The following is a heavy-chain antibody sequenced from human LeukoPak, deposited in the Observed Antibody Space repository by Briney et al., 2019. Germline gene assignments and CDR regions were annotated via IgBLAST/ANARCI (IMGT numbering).Heavy chain of an antibody. CDR3: AIYIVAGCDS. Sequence: SQTLSLTCDISGDSVSANAWTWIRQSPLRGLEWLGRTYYKSTWHNEYALSLRGRITIRPDTSKNQFSLHLTSVTPDDTAVYFCAIYIVAGCDSWGQGTLVTVSS. CDR1: GDSVSANA. D-gene: IGHD3-22*01. J-gene: IGHJ4*02. CDR2: TYYKSTWHN. V-gene: IGHV6-1*01.